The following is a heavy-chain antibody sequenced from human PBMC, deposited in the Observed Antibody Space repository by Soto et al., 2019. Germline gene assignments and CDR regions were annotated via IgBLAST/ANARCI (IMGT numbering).Heavy chain of an antibody. V-gene: IGHV4-59*12. J-gene: IGHJ4*02. Sequence: SETLSLTCTVSGGAISTYYWSWIRQPPGKGLEWIGYIYYTGSTKYNPSLKSRVTISVDTSKNQLSLKLSSVTAADTAVYYCARGKTDPSRLLWFGELLTPLFDYWGQGTLVTVSS. D-gene: IGHD3-10*01. CDR2: IYYTGST. CDR3: ARGKTDPSRLLWFGELLTPLFDY. CDR1: GGAISTYY.